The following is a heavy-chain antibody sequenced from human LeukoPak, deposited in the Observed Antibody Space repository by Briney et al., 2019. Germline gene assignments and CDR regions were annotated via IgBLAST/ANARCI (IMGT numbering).Heavy chain of an antibody. D-gene: IGHD5-18*01. V-gene: IGHV4-34*01. Sequence: PSETLSLTCAVYGRSFSGYYWSWIRQPPGKGLEWIGEINHSGSTNYNPSLKSRVTISVDTSKNQFSLKLSSVTAADTAVYYCARGNSYGYIRFDYWGQGTLVTVSS. CDR2: INHSGST. CDR1: GRSFSGYY. J-gene: IGHJ4*02. CDR3: ARGNSYGYIRFDY.